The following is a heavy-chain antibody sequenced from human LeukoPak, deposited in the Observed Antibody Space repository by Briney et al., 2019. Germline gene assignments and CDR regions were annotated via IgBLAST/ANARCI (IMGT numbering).Heavy chain of an antibody. CDR2: IYYSGST. V-gene: IGHV4-59*01. Sequence: PSETLSLTCAVYGGSFSGYYWSWIRQPPGKGLEWIGYIYYSGSTNYNPSLKSRVTISVDTSKNQFSLKLSSVTAADTAVYYCARDRSVVRAIDYWGQGTLVTVSS. CDR3: ARDRSVVRAIDY. D-gene: IGHD2-21*01. CDR1: GGSFSGYY. J-gene: IGHJ4*02.